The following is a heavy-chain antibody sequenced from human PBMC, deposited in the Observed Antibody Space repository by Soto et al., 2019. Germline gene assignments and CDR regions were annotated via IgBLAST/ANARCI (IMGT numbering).Heavy chain of an antibody. CDR3: ARGGCTNGVCHHSRGNWFDP. CDR1: GGSISSGGYY. D-gene: IGHD2-8*01. CDR2: IYYSGST. J-gene: IGHJ5*02. Sequence: PSETLSLTCTVSGGSISSGGYYWSWIRQHPGKGLEWIGYIYYSGSTYYNPSLKSRVTISVDTSKNQFSLKLSSVTAADTAVYYCARGGCTNGVCHHSRGNWFDPWGQGTLVTVSS. V-gene: IGHV4-31*03.